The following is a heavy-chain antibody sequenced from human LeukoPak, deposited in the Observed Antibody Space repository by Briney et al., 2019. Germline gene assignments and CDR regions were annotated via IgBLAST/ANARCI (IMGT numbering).Heavy chain of an antibody. Sequence: GRSLRLSCAASGFTFSSYGMHWVRQAPGKGLEWLAVISYDGSNTYYADSVKGRFTISRDNSKNTLYLQMNSLRAEDTAVYYCAKDPPRGYFDWLLFGGMDVWGKGTTVTVSS. D-gene: IGHD3-9*01. J-gene: IGHJ6*04. CDR3: AKDPPRGYFDWLLFGGMDV. V-gene: IGHV3-30*18. CDR2: ISYDGSNT. CDR1: GFTFSSYG.